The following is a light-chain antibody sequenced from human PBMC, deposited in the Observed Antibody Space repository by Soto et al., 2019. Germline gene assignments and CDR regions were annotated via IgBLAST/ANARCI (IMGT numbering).Light chain of an antibody. J-gene: IGLJ2*01. CDR1: SSNIGNNY. CDR2: DNN. V-gene: IGLV1-51*01. CDR3: ATWDSSLSAVV. Sequence: QSVLTQPPSVSAAPGQKLTISCSGSSSNIGNNYVSWYQHLPGTAPKLLIYDNNKRPSGIPDRFSGSKSGTSATLGITGLQTGDEADYYCATWDSSLSAVVFGGGTKVTVL.